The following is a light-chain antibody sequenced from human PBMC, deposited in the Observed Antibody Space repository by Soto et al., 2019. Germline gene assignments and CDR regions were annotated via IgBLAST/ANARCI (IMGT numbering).Light chain of an antibody. CDR3: QQSYGTPIT. J-gene: IGKJ5*01. Sequence: DIQMTQSPSSLSASVGDRVTITCRASQTVTTYLNWYQQKPGEAPKLLIYAASTLHTGVPSRFSGSGSGTDFTLTINNLQREDFATYYCQQSYGTPITFGQGTRLEIK. CDR2: AAS. CDR1: QTVTTY. V-gene: IGKV1-39*01.